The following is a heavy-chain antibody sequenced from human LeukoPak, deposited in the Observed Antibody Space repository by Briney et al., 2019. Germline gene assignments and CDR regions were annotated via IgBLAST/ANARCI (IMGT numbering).Heavy chain of an antibody. D-gene: IGHD3-10*01. CDR1: GYTFIDYY. CDR3: ARGRVAHKWFGELLQYFDY. Sequence: GASVKVSCKASGYTFIDYYIHWVRQAPGQGLEWMGWISAYNGNTNYAQKLQGRVTMTTDTSTSTAYMELRSLRSDDTAVYYCARGRVAHKWFGELLQYFDYWGQGTLVTVSS. J-gene: IGHJ4*02. V-gene: IGHV1-18*04. CDR2: ISAYNGNT.